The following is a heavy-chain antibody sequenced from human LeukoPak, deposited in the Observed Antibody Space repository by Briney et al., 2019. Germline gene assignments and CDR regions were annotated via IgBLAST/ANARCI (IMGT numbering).Heavy chain of an antibody. D-gene: IGHD5-12*01. CDR3: AKEPNEIVATIWYAFDI. J-gene: IGHJ3*02. CDR2: ISTNGGST. Sequence: PGGSLRLSCAASGFTFSNYAMRWVRQAPGKGLEYVSSISTNGGSTYYANSVKGRFTISRDNSKNTLYLQMNSLRAEDTAVYYCAKEPNEIVATIWYAFDIWGQGTMVTVSS. CDR1: GFTFSNYA. V-gene: IGHV3-23*01.